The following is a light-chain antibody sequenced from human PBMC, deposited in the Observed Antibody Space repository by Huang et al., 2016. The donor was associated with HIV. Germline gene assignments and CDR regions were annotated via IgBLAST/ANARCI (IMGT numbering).Light chain of an antibody. Sequence: IVMTQTPLSLPVTPGQPASMSCKSSQSLLHRDAKTYLYWYLQKPGQSPQLLIYAASGRLSGVPDRFTGSGSGTDFTLNISRVEADDVGVYYCMQGIHPITFGQGTRLDIK. J-gene: IGKJ5*01. CDR1: QSLLHRDAKTY. CDR2: AAS. CDR3: MQGIHPIT. V-gene: IGKV2-29*02.